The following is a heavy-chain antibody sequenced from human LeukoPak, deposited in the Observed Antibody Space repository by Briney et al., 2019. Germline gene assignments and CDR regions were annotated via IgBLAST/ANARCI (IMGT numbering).Heavy chain of an antibody. J-gene: IGHJ4*02. CDR1: GFTFSSYA. Sequence: GGSLRLSCAASGFTFSSYAMTWVRQSPGKGLEYVSVIYAGSVTYYADSVKGRFTISRDNSKNTLYLQMNSLRAEDTAGYYCAKASSIAAPYFDYWGQGTLVTVSS. CDR3: AKASSIAAPYFDY. D-gene: IGHD6-6*01. V-gene: IGHV3-23*03. CDR2: IYAGSVT.